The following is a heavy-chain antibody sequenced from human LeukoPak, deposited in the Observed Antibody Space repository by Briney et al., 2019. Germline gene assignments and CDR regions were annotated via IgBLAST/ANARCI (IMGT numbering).Heavy chain of an antibody. CDR2: ISSSSSYI. V-gene: IGHV3-21*01. CDR1: GFAFSRYG. D-gene: IGHD3-9*01. Sequence: GGSLRLSCAASGFAFSRYGINWVRQAPGKGLEWVSSISSSSSYIYYADSVKGRFTISRDNAKDALYLQMNSLRVEDTAVYYCTKDRNDMSTGYYQGGEFDFWGQGTLVTVSS. CDR3: TKDRNDMSTGYYQGGEFDF. J-gene: IGHJ4*02.